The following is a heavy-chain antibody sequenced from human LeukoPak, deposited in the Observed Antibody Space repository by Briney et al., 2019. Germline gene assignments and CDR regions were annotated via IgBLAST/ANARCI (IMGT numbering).Heavy chain of an antibody. D-gene: IGHD1-26*01. Sequence: GASVKVPCKASGGTFSSYAISWVRQAPGQGLKWMGEIIPIFGTANYAQKFQGRVTITADKSTSTAYMELSSLRSEDTAVYYCARIGSGSYLKDDAFDIWGQGTMVTVSS. V-gene: IGHV1-69*06. CDR1: GGTFSSYA. CDR3: ARIGSGSYLKDDAFDI. J-gene: IGHJ3*02. CDR2: IIPIFGTA.